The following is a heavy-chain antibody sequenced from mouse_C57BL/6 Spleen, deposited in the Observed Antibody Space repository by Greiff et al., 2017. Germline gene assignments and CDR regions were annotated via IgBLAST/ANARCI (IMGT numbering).Heavy chain of an antibody. V-gene: IGHV1-42*01. J-gene: IGHJ2*01. CDR1: GYSFTGYY. Sequence: DVQLQESGPELVKPGASVKISCKASGYSFTGYYMNWVKQSPEKSLEWIGEINPSTGGTTYNQKFKAKATLTVDKSSSTAYMQLKSLTSEDSAVYYCARRVVAYYFDYWGQGTTLTVSS. D-gene: IGHD1-1*01. CDR2: INPSTGGT. CDR3: ARRVVAYYFDY.